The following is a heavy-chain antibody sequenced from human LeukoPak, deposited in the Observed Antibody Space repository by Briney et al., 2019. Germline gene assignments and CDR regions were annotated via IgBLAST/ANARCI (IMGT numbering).Heavy chain of an antibody. V-gene: IGHV4-30-4*01. J-gene: IGHJ5*02. D-gene: IGHD1-26*01. CDR1: GGSISSGDYY. CDR2: IYYSGST. Sequence: SQTLSLTCTVSGGSISSGDYYWSWIRQPPGKGLEWIGYIYYSGSTYYNPSLKSRVTISVDTSKNQFSLKLSSVTAADTAVYYCARDKGGSQNWSDPWGQGTLVTVSS. CDR3: ARDKGGSQNWSDP.